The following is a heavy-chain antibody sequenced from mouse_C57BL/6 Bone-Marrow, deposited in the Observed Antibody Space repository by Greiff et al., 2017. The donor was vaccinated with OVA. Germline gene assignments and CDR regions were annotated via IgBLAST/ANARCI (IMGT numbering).Heavy chain of an antibody. J-gene: IGHJ3*01. D-gene: IGHD3-2*02. V-gene: IGHV3-1*01. CDR3: ARGKLRSAWFAY. CDR2: ISYSGST. CDR1: GYSITSGYD. Sequence: VQLKESGPGMVKPSQSLSLTCTVTGYSITSGYDWHWIRHFPGNKLEWMGYISYSGSTNYNPSLKSRISITHDTSKNHFFLKLNSVTTEDTATYYCARGKLRSAWFAYWGQGTLVTVSA.